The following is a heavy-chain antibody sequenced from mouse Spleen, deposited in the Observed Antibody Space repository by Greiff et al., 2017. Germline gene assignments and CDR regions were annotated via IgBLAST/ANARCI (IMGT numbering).Heavy chain of an antibody. CDR1: GFTFSSYA. J-gene: IGHJ1*03. V-gene: IGHV5-4*01. CDR2: ISDGGSYT. Sequence: DVHLVESGGGLVKPGGSLKLSCAASGFTFSSYAMSWVRQTPEKRLEWVATISDGGSYTYYPDNVKGRFTISRDNAKNNLYLQMSHLKSEDTAMYYCAREPYGRDWYFDVWGTGTTVTVSS. CDR3: AREPYGRDWYFDV. D-gene: IGHD1-1*01.